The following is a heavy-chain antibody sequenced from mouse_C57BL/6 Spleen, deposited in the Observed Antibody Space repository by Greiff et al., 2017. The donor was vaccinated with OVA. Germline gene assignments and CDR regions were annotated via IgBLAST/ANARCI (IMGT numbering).Heavy chain of an antibody. Sequence: QVQLQQSGAELVMPGASVKLSCKASGYTFTSYWMHWVKQRPGQGLEWIGEIDPSDSYTNYNQKFKGKSTLTVDKSSSTAYMQLSSLTSEDSAVYYCARWRDYFDYWGQGTTLTVSS. CDR2: IDPSDSYT. V-gene: IGHV1-69*01. CDR3: ARWRDYFDY. J-gene: IGHJ2*01. CDR1: GYTFTSYW.